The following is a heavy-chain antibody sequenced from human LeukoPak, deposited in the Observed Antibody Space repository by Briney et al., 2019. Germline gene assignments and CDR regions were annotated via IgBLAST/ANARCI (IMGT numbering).Heavy chain of an antibody. CDR2: ISYDGSNK. Sequence: GRSLRLSCAASGFTFSSYAMHWVRQAPGKGLEWVAVISYDGSNKYYADSVKGRFTISRDNSKNTLYLQMNSLRAEDTAVYYCARGEGMVTTFEVLGYWGQGTLVTASS. D-gene: IGHD3-10*02. CDR1: GFTFSSYA. J-gene: IGHJ4*02. V-gene: IGHV3-30-3*01. CDR3: ARGEGMVTTFEVLGY.